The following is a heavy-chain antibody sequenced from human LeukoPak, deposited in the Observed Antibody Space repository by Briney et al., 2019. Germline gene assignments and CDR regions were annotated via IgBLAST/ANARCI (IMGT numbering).Heavy chain of an antibody. CDR1: GFTFSSYW. Sequence: PGGSLRLSCAASGFTFSSYWMSWVRKAPGKGLEWVANIKQDGSEKYYVDSVKGRFTISRDNARNSLYLQMNSLRAEDTAVYYCARGSPHGDPPDYWGQGTLVTVSS. J-gene: IGHJ4*02. CDR3: ARGSPHGDPPDY. D-gene: IGHD4-17*01. CDR2: IKQDGSEK. V-gene: IGHV3-7*01.